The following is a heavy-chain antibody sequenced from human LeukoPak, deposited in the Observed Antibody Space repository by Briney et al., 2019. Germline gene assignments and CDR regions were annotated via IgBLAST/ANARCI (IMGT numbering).Heavy chain of an antibody. CDR2: VYYGGKT. Sequence: PSETLSLTCSVSGASIGSFYWSWIRQTPGKGLEWIGYVYYGGKTYYNPSLKGRVTISVDTSNNQFSLKLRSVTAADTAVYYCARGGGRTGDYNFDYWGQGTLVSVSS. J-gene: IGHJ4*02. CDR1: GASIGSFY. D-gene: IGHD4-17*01. V-gene: IGHV4-59*01. CDR3: ARGGGRTGDYNFDY.